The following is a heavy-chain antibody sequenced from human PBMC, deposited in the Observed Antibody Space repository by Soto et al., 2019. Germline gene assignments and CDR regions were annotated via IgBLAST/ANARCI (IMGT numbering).Heavy chain of an antibody. Sequence: QVQLQQWGAGLLKPSETLSLTCAVYGGSFSGYYWRWIRQPPGKGLEWIGEINHSGSTNYNPSLKSRVTISVDTSKNQFSLKLSSVTAADTAVYYCASLMAAGDYYYGMDVWGQGTTVTVSS. CDR1: GGSFSGYY. CDR3: ASLMAAGDYYYGMDV. CDR2: INHSGST. J-gene: IGHJ6*02. D-gene: IGHD6-13*01. V-gene: IGHV4-34*01.